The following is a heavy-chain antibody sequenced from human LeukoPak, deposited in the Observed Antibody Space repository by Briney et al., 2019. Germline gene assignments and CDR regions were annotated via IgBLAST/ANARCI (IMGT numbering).Heavy chain of an antibody. D-gene: IGHD3-22*01. Sequence: GASVKVSCKASGYTFTSYYMHWVRQAPGQGLEWMGIINPSGGSTSYAQKFQGRVTMTRDTSTSTVYMELSSLRSEDTAVYYCARGEYYYDSSGSYRLFYFDYWGQGTLVTVSS. J-gene: IGHJ4*02. CDR1: GYTFTSYY. CDR3: ARGEYYYDSSGSYRLFYFDY. CDR2: INPSGGST. V-gene: IGHV1-46*01.